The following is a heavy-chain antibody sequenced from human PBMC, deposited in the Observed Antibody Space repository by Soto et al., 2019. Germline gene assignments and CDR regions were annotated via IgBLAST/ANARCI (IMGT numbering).Heavy chain of an antibody. V-gene: IGHV1-8*02. CDR1: GYTFTNND. Sequence: ASVKVSCKASGYTFTNNDVSWVRQATGQGLEWMGWMDPGSGDTGYAQKFQGRVTMTRDISIATAYMELNSLTSEDTAIYYCARMESFGSLNWFDPWGQGTLVTVSS. CDR2: MDPGSGDT. D-gene: IGHD5-18*01. CDR3: ARMESFGSLNWFDP. J-gene: IGHJ5*02.